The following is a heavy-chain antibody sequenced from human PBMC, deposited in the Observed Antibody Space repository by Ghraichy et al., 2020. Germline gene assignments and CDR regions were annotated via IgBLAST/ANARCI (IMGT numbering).Heavy chain of an antibody. CDR1: GFTFGSYS. J-gene: IGHJ6*02. D-gene: IGHD4-23*01. Sequence: GGSLRLSCVGSGFTFGSYSMNWVRQSPGKRLEWVSYITSSSSLTTYADSVKGRFTISRDNAQNSLSLQMSSLTDEDTAVYYCARGSKVVRYYYYDGMDVWGQGPTVTVSS. CDR2: ITSSSSLT. CDR3: ARGSKVVRYYYYDGMDV. V-gene: IGHV3-48*02.